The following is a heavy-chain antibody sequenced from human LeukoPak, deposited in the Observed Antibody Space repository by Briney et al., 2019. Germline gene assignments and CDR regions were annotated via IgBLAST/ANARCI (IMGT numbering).Heavy chain of an antibody. CDR3: TTLYDFWSGYYVDY. J-gene: IGHJ4*02. D-gene: IGHD3-3*01. Sequence: GSLRLSCAASGFTFSNAWMNWVRQAPGKGLEWVGRIKSKTDGGTTDYAAPVKGRFTISRDDSKNTQYLQMNSLKTEDTAVYYCTTLYDFWSGYYVDYWGQGTLVTVSS. CDR2: IKSKTDGGTT. CDR1: GFTFSNAW. V-gene: IGHV3-15*07.